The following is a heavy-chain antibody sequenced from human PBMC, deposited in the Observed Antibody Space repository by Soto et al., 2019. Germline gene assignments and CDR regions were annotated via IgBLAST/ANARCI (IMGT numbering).Heavy chain of an antibody. CDR2: IIPIQGKA. J-gene: IGHJ6*03. D-gene: IGHD2-21*01. V-gene: IGHV1-69*02. CDR3: AKSLLFVDHAYMDV. Sequence: QVQLVQSGAELKKPGSSVKVSCEASGGSFISYSFTWVRQAPGQGLEWMGRIIPIQGKANYALKFQDRVTITADRSTRTAYMELRSLRPEDTALYYCAKSLLFVDHAYMDVWGKGTTVTVS. CDR1: GGSFISYS.